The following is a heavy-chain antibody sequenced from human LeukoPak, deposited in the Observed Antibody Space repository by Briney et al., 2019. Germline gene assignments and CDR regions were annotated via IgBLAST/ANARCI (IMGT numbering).Heavy chain of an antibody. CDR2: IKEDGSET. V-gene: IGHV3-7*03. J-gene: IGHJ4*02. CDR3: AKDRFFYDSGSKAN. D-gene: IGHD3-22*01. Sequence: GSLRLSCTGSGFTFSSHWMSWVRQAPGRGLEWVANIKEDGSETYYLDSVKGRFTISRDNAKNSLYLQMNSLRVEDTAFYYCAKDRFFYDSGSKANRGQGTLVTVSS. CDR1: GFTFSSHW.